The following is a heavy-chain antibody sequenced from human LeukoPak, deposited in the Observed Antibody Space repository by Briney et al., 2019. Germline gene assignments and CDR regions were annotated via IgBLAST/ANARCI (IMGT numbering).Heavy chain of an antibody. V-gene: IGHV4-38-2*01. CDR1: GYSISRGYY. J-gene: IGHJ4*02. CDR3: ATHDSSGYYLIDY. CDR2: IYHSGST. Sequence: SETLSLXCAVSGYSISRGYYWGWIRQPPGKGLEWIGSIYHSGSTYYNPSLKSRVTISVDTSKNQFSLKLSSVTAADTAVYYCATHDSSGYYLIDYWGPGTLVTVSS. D-gene: IGHD3-22*01.